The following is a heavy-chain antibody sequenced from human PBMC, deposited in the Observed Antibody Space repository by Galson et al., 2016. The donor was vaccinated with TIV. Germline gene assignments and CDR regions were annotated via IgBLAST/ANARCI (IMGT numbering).Heavy chain of an antibody. J-gene: IGHJ5*02. Sequence: SGYTFNKYGVSWVRQAPGQGLEWMGWISAYDGHTNYALKFQGRVTMTTDTATRTAYMDLRSLTSDDAAVYYCARDMGHLDPWGQGTLVTVSS. V-gene: IGHV1-18*04. D-gene: IGHD3-10*01. CDR1: GYTFNKYG. CDR3: ARDMGHLDP. CDR2: ISAYDGHT.